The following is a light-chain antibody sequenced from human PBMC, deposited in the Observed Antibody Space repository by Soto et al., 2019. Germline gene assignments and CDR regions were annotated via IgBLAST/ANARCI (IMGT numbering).Light chain of an antibody. CDR1: QSVNSNY. Sequence: EIVLTQSPGTLSLSPGERATLSCRASQSVNSNYLAWYQQKPGQAPRLLFSGASTRATGIPDRFSDSGSGTDFTLTISRLEPEDFAVYYCQQYDSSPLTFGQGTKVEI. CDR2: GAS. V-gene: IGKV3-20*01. J-gene: IGKJ1*01. CDR3: QQYDSSPLT.